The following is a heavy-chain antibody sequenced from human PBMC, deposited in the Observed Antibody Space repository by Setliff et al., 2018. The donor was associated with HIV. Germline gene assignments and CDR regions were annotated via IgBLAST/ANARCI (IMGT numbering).Heavy chain of an antibody. D-gene: IGHD3-10*01. Sequence: SETLSLTCTVSGGSITTTNYYWGWVRQSPGKGLEWIGVIYCRGSAYYNLSPQSRVTLSVDTSKNSFSLHLTSVTAADTAVYFCARARGPPLPVLDFWGPGTLVTVSS. CDR1: GGSITTTNYY. CDR2: IYCRGSA. J-gene: IGHJ4*02. V-gene: IGHV4-39*07. CDR3: ARARGPPLPVLDF.